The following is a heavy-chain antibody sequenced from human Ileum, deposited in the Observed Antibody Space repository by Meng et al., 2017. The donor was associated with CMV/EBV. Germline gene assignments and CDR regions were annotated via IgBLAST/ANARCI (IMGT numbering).Heavy chain of an antibody. J-gene: IGHJ4*02. V-gene: IGHV4-34*01. CDR3: ASGKSNLEY. CDR2: FNHYGST. CDR1: GGSFSGYY. D-gene: IGHD4-11*01. Sequence: QLQLQESGAGLLKPSETLCLTCAVYGGSFSGYYWSWIRQVPGKGLEWIGEFNHYGSTNYNPSLKSRVTISVDTSKNQFSLNLSSVTAADTAVYYCASGKSNLEYWGQGTLVTVSS.